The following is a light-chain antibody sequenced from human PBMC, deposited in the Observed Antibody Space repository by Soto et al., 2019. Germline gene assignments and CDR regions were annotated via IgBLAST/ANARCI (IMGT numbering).Light chain of an antibody. CDR1: QSVSDN. J-gene: IGKJ2*01. V-gene: IGKV3-15*01. CDR2: GAS. Sequence: EIVMTQSPATLSVSPGERATLSCRASQSVSDNLAWYQQKPGQAPRLLSYGASTSATGIPARFSGSGSGTEFNLSISSLQSKDFAFHYCQQSNNWPYTLGQGTK. CDR3: QQSNNWPYT.